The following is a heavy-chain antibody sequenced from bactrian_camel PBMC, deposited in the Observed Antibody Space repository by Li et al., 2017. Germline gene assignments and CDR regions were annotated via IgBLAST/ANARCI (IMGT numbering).Heavy chain of an antibody. J-gene: IGHJ6*01. CDR1: GFAVSTAC. V-gene: IGHV3S1*01. Sequence: HVQLVESGGGLVQPGGSLRLSCAASGFAVSTACMAWFRQFPGKEREGVAVVDASGAAAYATSVKGRFTISKDSAKNTLYLQMNSLKPEDTAMYYCAVPYQDLSATETLRVMSSGGDFGYYGQGTQVTVS. CDR2: VDASGAA. D-gene: IGHD8*01. CDR3: AVPYQDLSATETLRVMSSGGDFGY.